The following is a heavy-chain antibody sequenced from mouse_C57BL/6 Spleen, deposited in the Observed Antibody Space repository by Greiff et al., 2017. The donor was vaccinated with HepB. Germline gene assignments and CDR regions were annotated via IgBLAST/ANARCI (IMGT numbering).Heavy chain of an antibody. V-gene: IGHV1-61*01. CDR1: GYTFTSYW. D-gene: IGHD1-1*01. Sequence: QVQLQQPGAELVRPGSSVKLSCKASGYTFTSYWMDWVKQRPGQGLEWIGNIYPSDSETNYNQKFKDKATLTVDKSSSTAYMQLSSLASEDSAVYDCAREDTTVVAPCAYWGQGTLVTVSA. CDR2: IYPSDSET. CDR3: AREDTTVVAPCAY. J-gene: IGHJ3*01.